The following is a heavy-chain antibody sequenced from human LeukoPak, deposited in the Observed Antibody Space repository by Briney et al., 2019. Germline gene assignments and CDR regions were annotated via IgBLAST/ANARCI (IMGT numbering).Heavy chain of an antibody. Sequence: GGSLRLSCAASGFTFSMNWVRQAPGKGLEWVSSISSSSSYMYYADSVKGRFTISRDNAKNSLYLQMNSLRAEDTAVYYCARAYSYGYKASYFDYWGQGTLVTVSS. CDR3: ARAYSYGYKASYFDY. D-gene: IGHD5-18*01. CDR2: ISSSSSYM. V-gene: IGHV3-21*01. J-gene: IGHJ4*02. CDR1: GFTFS.